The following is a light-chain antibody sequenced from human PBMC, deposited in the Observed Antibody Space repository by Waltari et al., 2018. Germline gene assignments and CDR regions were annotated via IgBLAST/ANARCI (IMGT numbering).Light chain of an antibody. J-gene: IGLJ2*01. CDR3: GTWDSSLSAVV. Sequence: QSVLTQPPSVSAAPGQKVTISCSGSLPNIGTSYLPWYQLLPGRAPKLLIYDNNRRPSGTPDRFSGSKSGTSATLGITGLQTGDEADYYCGTWDSSLSAVVFGAGTKLTVL. V-gene: IGLV1-51*01. CDR1: LPNIGTSY. CDR2: DNN.